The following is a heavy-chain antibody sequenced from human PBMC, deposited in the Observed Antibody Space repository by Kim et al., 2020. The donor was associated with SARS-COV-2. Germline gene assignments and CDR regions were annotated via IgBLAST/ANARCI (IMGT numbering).Heavy chain of an antibody. CDR2: ISSNGGST. Sequence: GGSLRLSCSASGFTFSSYAMHWVRQAPGKGLEYVSAISSNGGSTYYADSVKGRFTISRDNSKNTLYLQMSSLRAEDTAVYYCVKDGLYCSSTSCFSYFDYWGQGTLVTVSS. D-gene: IGHD2-2*01. CDR3: VKDGLYCSSTSCFSYFDY. V-gene: IGHV3-64D*06. CDR1: GFTFSSYA. J-gene: IGHJ4*02.